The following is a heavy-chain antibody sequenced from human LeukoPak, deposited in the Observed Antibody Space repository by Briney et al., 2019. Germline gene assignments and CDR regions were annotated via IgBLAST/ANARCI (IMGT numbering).Heavy chain of an antibody. J-gene: IGHJ4*02. CDR3: PRVFSYYTYSFDY. V-gene: IGHV3-48*03. CDR2: ISSTVSAI. CDR1: GFTFRSYE. Sequence: GGCLRLSCAGFGFTFRSYEMNWVRQAPGEGLGWSSYISSTVSAIYYADSVKGRLTISRDNATNSLYLQMNSLRAEDTAVYYCPRVFSYYTYSFDYWGQGTLVTVSS. D-gene: IGHD3-22*01.